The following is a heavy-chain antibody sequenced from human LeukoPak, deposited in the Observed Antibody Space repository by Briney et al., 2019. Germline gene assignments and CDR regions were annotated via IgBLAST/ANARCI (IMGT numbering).Heavy chain of an antibody. D-gene: IGHD3-10*01. CDR2: IGVSGVNT. Sequence: GGSLRLSCAASGFTFSTYSMHWVRQAPGKGLEWVSAIGVSGVNTFYADSVKGRFTISRDNSKSTLYLQVNSLRAEDTAVYYCAKDGYYGGRSWGYFDCWGQGTLVTVSS. CDR1: GFTFSTYS. J-gene: IGHJ4*02. CDR3: AKDGYYGGRSWGYFDC. V-gene: IGHV3-23*01.